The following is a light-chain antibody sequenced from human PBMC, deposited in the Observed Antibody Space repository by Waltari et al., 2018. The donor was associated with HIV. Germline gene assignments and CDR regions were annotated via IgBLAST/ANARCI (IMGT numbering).Light chain of an antibody. J-gene: IGKJ3*01. CDR1: QTVRSS. CDR2: GAS. CDR3: QQYYTFPRT. Sequence: DIQITQPPPSLSASVGQRVTITCRASQTVRSSLAWYQQRPGKATKSLVYGASKLQTEVPSRFSGGGSGTNFSLTISILKPEDFASYICQQYYTFPRTFGRGTRVDMK. V-gene: IGKV1D-16*01.